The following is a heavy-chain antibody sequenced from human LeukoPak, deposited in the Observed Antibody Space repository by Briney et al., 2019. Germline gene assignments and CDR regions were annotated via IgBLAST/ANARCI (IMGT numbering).Heavy chain of an antibody. CDR2: IIPIFGTA. V-gene: IGHV1-69*13. CDR1: GYTFTVYY. CDR3: ARGGDDYAFQYYFDY. D-gene: IGHD3-16*01. J-gene: IGHJ4*02. Sequence: SVKVSCKASGYTFTVYYMHWVRQAPGQGLEWMGGIIPIFGTANYAQKFQGRVTITADESTSTAYMELSSLRSEDTAVYYCARGGDDYAFQYYFDYWGQGTLVTVSS.